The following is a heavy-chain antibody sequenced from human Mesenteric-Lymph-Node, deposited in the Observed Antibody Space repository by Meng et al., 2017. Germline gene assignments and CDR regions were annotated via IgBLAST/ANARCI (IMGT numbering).Heavy chain of an antibody. D-gene: IGHD3-16*01. CDR3: ARGGHYYYYGMDV. J-gene: IGHJ6*02. Sequence: ESLKISCTVSGGSISSSSYYWGWIRQPPGKGLEWIGSIYYSGSTYYNPSLKSRVTISVDTSKNQFSLKLSSVTAADTAVYYCARGGHYYYYGMDVWGQGTTVTVSS. V-gene: IGHV4-39*07. CDR2: IYYSGST. CDR1: GGSISSSSYY.